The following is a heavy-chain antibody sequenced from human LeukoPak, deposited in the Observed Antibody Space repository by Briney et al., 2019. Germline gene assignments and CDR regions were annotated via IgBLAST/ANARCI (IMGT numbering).Heavy chain of an antibody. Sequence: SETLSLTCAVYGGSFSGYYWSWIRQPPGKGLEWMGEINHSGSTNYNPSLKSRVTISVDTSKNQFSLKLSSVTAADTAVYYCARNIFGVVTPLYFDYWGQGTLVTVSS. CDR3: ARNIFGVVTPLYFDY. V-gene: IGHV4-34*01. CDR2: INHSGST. D-gene: IGHD3-3*01. CDR1: GGSFSGYY. J-gene: IGHJ4*02.